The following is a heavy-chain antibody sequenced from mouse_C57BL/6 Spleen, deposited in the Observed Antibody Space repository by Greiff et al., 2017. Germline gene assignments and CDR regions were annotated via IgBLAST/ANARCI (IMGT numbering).Heavy chain of an antibody. V-gene: IGHV1-82*01. Sequence: QVQLQQSGPELVKPGASVKISCTASGYAFSSSWMHWVKQRPGKGLEWIGRIYPGDGDTNYNGKFKGKATLTADKSSSTAYMQLSSLTTEDSAVYFCAREGYFDYWGQGTTLTVSS. CDR2: IYPGDGDT. J-gene: IGHJ2*01. CDR1: GYAFSSSW. CDR3: AREGYFDY.